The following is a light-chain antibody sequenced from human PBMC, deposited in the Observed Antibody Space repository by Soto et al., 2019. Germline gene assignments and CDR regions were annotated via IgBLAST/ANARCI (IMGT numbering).Light chain of an antibody. J-gene: IGKJ4*01. CDR3: QHSDSLPTT. Sequence: NHSPAALSSSVGDRVTITCRASQSISSYLTWYQQKPGKAPKLLIYAASSLASGVPSRFSGSGSGTGFTLTISSLQPEDFASYYCQHSDSLPTTFGEGAKLDIK. CDR1: QSISSY. CDR2: AAS. V-gene: IGKV1-39*01.